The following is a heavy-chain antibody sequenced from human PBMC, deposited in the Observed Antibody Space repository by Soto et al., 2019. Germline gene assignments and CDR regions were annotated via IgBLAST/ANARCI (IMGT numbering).Heavy chain of an antibody. J-gene: IGHJ4*02. CDR1: GFTFSSYA. CDR3: ATAPYDYIWGSYPEGQWPY. D-gene: IGHD3-16*02. CDR2: ISGSGGST. Sequence: GGSLRLSCAASGFTFSSYAMSWVRQAPGKGLEWVSAISGSGGSTYYADSVKGRFTISRDNSKNTLYLQMNSLRAEDTAVYYCATAPYDYIWGSYPEGQWPYWGQGNLVTVSS. V-gene: IGHV3-23*01.